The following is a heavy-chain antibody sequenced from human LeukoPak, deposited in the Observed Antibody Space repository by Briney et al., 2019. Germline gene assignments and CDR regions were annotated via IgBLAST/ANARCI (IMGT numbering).Heavy chain of an antibody. CDR3: ARVLAPVYYFDY. Sequence: SVKVSCKASGGTFSSYAISWVRQAPGQGLEWMGRIIPILGIANYAQKFQGRVTITADKSTSTAYMELSSLRSEDTAVYYCARVLAPVYYFDYWGQGTLVTVSS. CDR1: GGTFSSYA. CDR2: IIPILGIA. D-gene: IGHD2/OR15-2a*01. J-gene: IGHJ4*02. V-gene: IGHV1-69*04.